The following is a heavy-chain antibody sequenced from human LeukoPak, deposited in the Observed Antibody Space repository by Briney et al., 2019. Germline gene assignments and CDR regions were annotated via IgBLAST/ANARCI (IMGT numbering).Heavy chain of an antibody. CDR2: FDPEDGET. V-gene: IGHV1-24*01. CDR1: GYTLTELS. D-gene: IGHD3-10*01. CDR3: ATWGYGSGSYYNSFWNY. J-gene: IGHJ4*02. Sequence: ASVKVSCKVSGYTLTELSMHWVRQAPGKGLEWMGGFDPEDGETIYAQKFQGRVTMTEDTSTDTAYMELSSLRSEDTAVYYCATWGYGSGSYYNSFWNYWGQGTLVTVSS.